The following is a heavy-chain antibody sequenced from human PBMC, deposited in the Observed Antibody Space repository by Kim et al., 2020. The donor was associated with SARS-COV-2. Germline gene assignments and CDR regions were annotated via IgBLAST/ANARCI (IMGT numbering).Heavy chain of an antibody. Sequence: ASVKVSCKASGYTFTMNAISWVRQAPGQGLEWMGWINTDTGNPTYAQAFTRRFVFSVDTSVTTAYLLISSLEPEHTALYYCTRVIWGTFRYTDYFGQGTL. CDR3: TRVIWGTFRYTDY. CDR1: GYTFTMNA. V-gene: IGHV7-4-1*02. D-gene: IGHD3-16*02. J-gene: IGHJ4*02. CDR2: INTDTGNP.